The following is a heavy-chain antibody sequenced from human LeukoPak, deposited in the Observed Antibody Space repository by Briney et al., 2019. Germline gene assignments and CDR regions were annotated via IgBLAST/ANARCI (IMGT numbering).Heavy chain of an antibody. CDR3: AKDSQYQLLYGVFDS. D-gene: IGHD2-2*02. CDR2: ISWNSGST. Sequence: GGSLRLSCAAPGFTFNDYAMHWVRQAPGKGLEGVSGISWNSGSTGYADSVKGRFTISRDNAKNSLYLQMNSLRAEDTALYYCAKDSQYQLLYGVFDSRGQGTLVTVSS. J-gene: IGHJ4*02. CDR1: GFTFNDYA. V-gene: IGHV3-9*01.